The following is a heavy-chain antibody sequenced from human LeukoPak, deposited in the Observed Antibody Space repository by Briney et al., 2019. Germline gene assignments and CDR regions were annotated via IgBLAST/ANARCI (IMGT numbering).Heavy chain of an antibody. Sequence: GGSLRLSCAASGFTFSSYGMHWVRQAPGKGLEWVAVISYDGSNKYYADSVKGRFTISRDNSKNTLYLQMNSLRAEDTAVYYCAKARTRSENYYDSSGCFDYWGQGTLVTVSS. CDR1: GFTFSSYG. CDR2: ISYDGSNK. D-gene: IGHD3-22*01. CDR3: AKARTRSENYYDSSGCFDY. J-gene: IGHJ4*02. V-gene: IGHV3-30*18.